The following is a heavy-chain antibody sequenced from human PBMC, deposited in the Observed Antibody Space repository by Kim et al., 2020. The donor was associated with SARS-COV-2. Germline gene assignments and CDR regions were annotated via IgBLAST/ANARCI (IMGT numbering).Heavy chain of an antibody. V-gene: IGHV4-39*01. Sequence: PRGPVTISVDTSKNQFSLKLSSVTAADTAVYYCARLRYSSSWYPRYFDYWGQGTLVTVSS. CDR3: ARLRYSSSWYPRYFDY. D-gene: IGHD6-13*01. J-gene: IGHJ4*02.